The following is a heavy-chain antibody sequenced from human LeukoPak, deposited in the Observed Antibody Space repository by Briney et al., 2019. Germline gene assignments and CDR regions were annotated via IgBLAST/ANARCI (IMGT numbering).Heavy chain of an antibody. V-gene: IGHV1-8*01. CDR1: GYTFSTYN. Sequence: ASVKVSCKASGYTFSTYNINWVRQAPGQGLEWMGWMSPKSGGTRSAENFQGRLTMTSDASKNTAYMELSSLRSEDTAFYCSRAIFESSGLYSLYYFDKWGQGTLVTVSS. J-gene: IGHJ4*02. CDR2: MSPKSGGT. D-gene: IGHD3-9*01. CDR3: RAIFESSGLYSLYYFDK.